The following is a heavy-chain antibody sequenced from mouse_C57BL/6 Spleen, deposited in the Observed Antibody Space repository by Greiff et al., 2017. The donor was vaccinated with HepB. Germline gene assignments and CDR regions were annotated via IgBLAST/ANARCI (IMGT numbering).Heavy chain of an antibody. CDR1: GYSITSGYY. J-gene: IGHJ4*01. Sequence: ESGPGLVKPSQSLSLTCSVTGYSITSGYYWNWIRQFPGNKLEGMGYISYDGSNNYNPSLKNRISITRDTSKNQFFLKFNSVTTEDTATYYCARGYYDYLYAMDYWGQGTSVTVSS. D-gene: IGHD2-4*01. CDR3: ARGYYDYLYAMDY. CDR2: ISYDGSN. V-gene: IGHV3-6*01.